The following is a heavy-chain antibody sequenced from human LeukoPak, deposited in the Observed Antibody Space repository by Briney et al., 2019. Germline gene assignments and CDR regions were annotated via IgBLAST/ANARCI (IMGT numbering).Heavy chain of an antibody. V-gene: IGHV4-34*01. D-gene: IGHD6-13*01. CDR2: INNSGRS. CDR1: VDSSIGYY. Sequence: PPETPSLTCAPYVDSSIGYYSSCIPHPPGRGLEWIWEINNSGRSNYNPALKSRVTISVDTSKIQYSVMLSSGTAEDRAVYYCARGYIQKQQLVAFDYWGQGALVTVCS. CDR3: ARGYIQKQQLVAFDY. J-gene: IGHJ4*02.